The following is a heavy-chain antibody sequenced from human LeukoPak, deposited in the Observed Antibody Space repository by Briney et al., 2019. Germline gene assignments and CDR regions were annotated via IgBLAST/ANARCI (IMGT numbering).Heavy chain of an antibody. CDR2: ISSSSSYI. D-gene: IGHD6-19*01. CDR3: ARFIGPEYSSGWYGHY. Sequence: PGGSLRLSCAASGFTFSSYSMNWVRQAPGKGLEWVSSISSSSSYIYYAGSVKGRFTISRDNAKNSLYLQMNSLRAEDTAVYYCARFIGPEYSSGWYGHYWGQGTLVTVSS. V-gene: IGHV3-21*01. CDR1: GFTFSSYS. J-gene: IGHJ4*02.